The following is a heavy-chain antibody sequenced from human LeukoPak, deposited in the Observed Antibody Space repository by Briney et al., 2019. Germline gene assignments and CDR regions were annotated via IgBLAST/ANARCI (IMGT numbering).Heavy chain of an antibody. CDR2: IYYSGST. D-gene: IGHD1-26*01. J-gene: IGHJ4*02. Sequence: SETLSLTCTVSGGSISSYYWSWIRQPPGKGLEWIGYIYYSGSTNYNPSLKSRVTISVDTSKNQFSLKLSSVTAADTAAYYCARVVGEGDYFDYWGQGTLVTVSS. V-gene: IGHV4-59*01. CDR3: ARVVGEGDYFDY. CDR1: GGSISSYY.